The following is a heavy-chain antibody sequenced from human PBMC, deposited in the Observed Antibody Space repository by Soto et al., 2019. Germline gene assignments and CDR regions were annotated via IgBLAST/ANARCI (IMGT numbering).Heavy chain of an antibody. CDR3: ARDYYCGGDCDEQGYSSYFDY. CDR2: IWYDGSNK. D-gene: IGHD2-21*02. Sequence: HPGGSLRLSCAASGFTFSIYGMHWVRQAPGKGLEWVAVIWYDGSNKYYADSVKGRFTISRDNSKNTLYLQMNSLRAEDTAVYYCARDYYCGGDCDEQGYSSYFDYWGQGTLVTVSS. V-gene: IGHV3-33*01. J-gene: IGHJ4*02. CDR1: GFTFSIYG.